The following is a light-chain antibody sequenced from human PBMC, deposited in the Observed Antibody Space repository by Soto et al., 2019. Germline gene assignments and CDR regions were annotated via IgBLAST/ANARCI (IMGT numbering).Light chain of an antibody. CDR1: QSVSSSY. Sequence: EIVLTQSPGTLSLSPGERATLSCRASQSVSSSYLAWYQQKPGQAPRLLIYGASSRATGIPDRFSGSGSGIDFTLTISRREPEDVAVYYCQQYGSSTLTFGQGTKVEIK. V-gene: IGKV3-20*01. CDR2: GAS. J-gene: IGKJ1*01. CDR3: QQYGSSTLT.